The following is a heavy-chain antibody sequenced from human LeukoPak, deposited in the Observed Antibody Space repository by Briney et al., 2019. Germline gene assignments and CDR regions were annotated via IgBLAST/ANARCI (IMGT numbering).Heavy chain of an antibody. CDR2: INPNSDNA. CDR1: GYTFSDYD. Sequence: ASVKVSCKASGYTFSDYDINWVRQATGQGLEWMGWINPNSDNAGYAQKFQGRVTMTRNTSISTAYMELSSLRSEDTAVYYCARALAWGGSSYSYYYMDVWDKGTTVTVSS. CDR3: ARALAWGGSSYSYYYMDV. J-gene: IGHJ6*03. D-gene: IGHD1-26*01. V-gene: IGHV1-8*01.